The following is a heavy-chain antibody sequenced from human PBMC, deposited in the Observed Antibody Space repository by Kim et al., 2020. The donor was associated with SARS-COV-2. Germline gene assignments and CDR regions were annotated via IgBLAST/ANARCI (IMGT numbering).Heavy chain of an antibody. CDR2: IDNSGAT. CDR1: GGSISDYY. CDR3: GRDYCLHS. V-gene: IGHV4-59*01. J-gene: IGHJ4*02. Sequence: SETLSLTCTASGGSISDYYWSWYRQPPGKGLEYVGHIDNSGATTYNPSLKSRVTISVDTSKSQVSLKLNSVTAADSAVYYCGRDYCLHSWGRGTLVTVSS. D-gene: IGHD2-21*02.